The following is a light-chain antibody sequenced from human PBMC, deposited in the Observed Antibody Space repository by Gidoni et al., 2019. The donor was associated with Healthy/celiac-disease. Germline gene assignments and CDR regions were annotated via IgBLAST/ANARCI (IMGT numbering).Light chain of an antibody. J-gene: IGKJ1*01. V-gene: IGKV1-33*01. CDR2: DAS. Sequence: QITPSPSSLSASVGDRVTITCQASQDISNYLNWYQQKPGKAPKLLIYDASNLETGVPSGFSGSGSGTDFTFTISSLQPEDIATYYCQQYDNLPRTFGQGTKVEIK. CDR3: QQYDNLPRT. CDR1: QDISNY.